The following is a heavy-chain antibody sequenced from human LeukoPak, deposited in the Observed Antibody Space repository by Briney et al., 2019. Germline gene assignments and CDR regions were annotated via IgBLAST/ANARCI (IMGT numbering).Heavy chain of an antibody. D-gene: IGHD3-10*01. Sequence: GGSLRLSCAASGFTFSSYGMHWVRQAPGKGLEWVAVISYDGSNKYYADSVKGRFTISRDNSKNTLYLQMNSLRAEDTAVYYCGKYYGWGSKYFFDYGGRGPRVTVS. CDR1: GFTFSSYG. V-gene: IGHV3-30*18. CDR3: GKYYGWGSKYFFDY. J-gene: IGHJ2*01. CDR2: ISYDGSNK.